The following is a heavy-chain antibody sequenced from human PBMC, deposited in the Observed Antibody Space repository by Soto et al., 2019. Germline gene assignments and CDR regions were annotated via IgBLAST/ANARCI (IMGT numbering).Heavy chain of an antibody. CDR2: ISWNSGSI. Sequence: HPGGSLRLSCAASGFTFDDYAMHWVRQAPGKGLEWVSGISWNSGSIGYADSVKGRFTISRDNAKNSLYLQMNSLRAEDTAFYYCAKDRGSGSGTFFDYWGQGALVTVSS. D-gene: IGHD3-10*01. V-gene: IGHV3-9*01. CDR3: AKDRGSGSGTFFDY. J-gene: IGHJ4*02. CDR1: GFTFDDYA.